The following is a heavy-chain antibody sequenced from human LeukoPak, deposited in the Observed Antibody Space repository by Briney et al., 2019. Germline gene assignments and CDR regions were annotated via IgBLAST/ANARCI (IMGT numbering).Heavy chain of an antibody. CDR2: INHSGST. CDR3: ARLGSENFDY. Sequence: SETLSLTCAVYGGSFSGYYWSWIRQPPGEGLEWIGEINHSGSTNYNPSLKSRVTISVDTSKNQFSLKLSSVTAADTAVYYCARLGSENFDYWGQGTLVTVSS. J-gene: IGHJ4*02. V-gene: IGHV4-34*01. CDR1: GGSFSGYY.